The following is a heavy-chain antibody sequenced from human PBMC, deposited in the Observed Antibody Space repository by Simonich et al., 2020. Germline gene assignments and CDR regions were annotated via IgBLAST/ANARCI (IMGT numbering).Heavy chain of an antibody. V-gene: IGHV4-34*01. Sequence: QVQLQQWGAGLLKPSETLSLTCAVYGGSFSGYYWSWIRQPPRKGLEWIGEINHSVSTNNNPSLKSRVTISVDTSKNQFSRKLSSVTAADTAVYYCARGKGWKNAFDIWGQGTMVTVSS. D-gene: IGHD1-1*01. CDR2: INHSVST. J-gene: IGHJ3*02. CDR1: GGSFSGYY. CDR3: ARGKGWKNAFDI.